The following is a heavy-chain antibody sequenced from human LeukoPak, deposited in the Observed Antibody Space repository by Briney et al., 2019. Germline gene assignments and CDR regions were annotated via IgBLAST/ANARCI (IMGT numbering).Heavy chain of an antibody. Sequence: GASAKVSCKASGYTFTGYYMHWVRQAPGQGLEWMGWINPNSGGTNYAQKFQGRVTMTRDTSISTAYMELSRLRSDDTAVYYCARVRVECSGGSCYFDYWGQGTLVTVSS. J-gene: IGHJ4*02. D-gene: IGHD2-15*01. CDR1: GYTFTGYY. V-gene: IGHV1-2*02. CDR2: INPNSGGT. CDR3: ARVRVECSGGSCYFDY.